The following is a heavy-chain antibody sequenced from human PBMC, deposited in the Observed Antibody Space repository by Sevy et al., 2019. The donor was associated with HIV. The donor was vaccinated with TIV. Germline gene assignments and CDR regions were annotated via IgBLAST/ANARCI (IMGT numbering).Heavy chain of an antibody. D-gene: IGHD3-10*01. V-gene: IGHV3-49*03. CDR1: GFTFGDYA. J-gene: IGHJ4*02. Sequence: GGSLRLSCTASGFTFGDYAMSWFRQAPGKGLEWVGFIRSKAYGGTTEYAASVKGRFTISRDDSKSIAYLQMNSLKTEDTAVYYSTSFVDGSGSYSNWGQGTLVTVSS. CDR3: TSFVDGSGSYSN. CDR2: IRSKAYGGTT.